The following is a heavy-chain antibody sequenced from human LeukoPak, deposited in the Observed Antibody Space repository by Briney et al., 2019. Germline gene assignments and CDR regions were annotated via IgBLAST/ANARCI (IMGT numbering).Heavy chain of an antibody. D-gene: IGHD4-17*01. CDR2: IYYSGST. V-gene: IGHV4-31*03. CDR1: GGSISSGGYH. Sequence: PSETLSLTCTVSGGSISSGGYHWSWIRQHPGKGLEWIGYIYYSGSTYYNPSLKSRVTISVDTSKNQFSLKLSSVTAADTAVYYCASTLFDYGDYGDYWGQGTLVTVSS. J-gene: IGHJ4*02. CDR3: ASTLFDYGDYGDY.